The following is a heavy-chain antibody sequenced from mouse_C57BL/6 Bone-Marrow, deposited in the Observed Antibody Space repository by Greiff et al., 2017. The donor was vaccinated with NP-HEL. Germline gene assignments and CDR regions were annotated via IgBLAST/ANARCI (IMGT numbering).Heavy chain of an antibody. V-gene: IGHV14-4*01. D-gene: IGHD1-1*02. J-gene: IGHJ1*03. CDR2: IDPENGDT. Sequence: EVQLQQSGAELVRPGASVKLSCTASGFNIKDDYMHWVKQRPEQGLEWIGWIDPENGDTEYASKFQGKATITAVTSSNTAYLQLSSLTSEDTAVYYGTTSYGAPWYFDVWGTGTTVTVSS. CDR3: TTSYGAPWYFDV. CDR1: GFNIKDDY.